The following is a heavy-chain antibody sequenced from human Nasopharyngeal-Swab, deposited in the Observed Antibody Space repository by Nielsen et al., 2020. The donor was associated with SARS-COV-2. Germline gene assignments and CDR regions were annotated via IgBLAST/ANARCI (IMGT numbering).Heavy chain of an antibody. J-gene: IGHJ5*02. D-gene: IGHD5-24*01. CDR3: ARDRRDQSSYRLRSNWFDP. V-gene: IGHV4-4*07. CDR2: IYTSGST. Sequence: SETLSLTCTVSGGSISSYYWSWIRQPAGKGLEWIGRIYTSGSTNYNPSLKSRVPMSVDTSKNQFSLKLSSVTAADTAVYYCARDRRDQSSYRLRSNWFDPWGQGTLVTVSS. CDR1: GGSISSYY.